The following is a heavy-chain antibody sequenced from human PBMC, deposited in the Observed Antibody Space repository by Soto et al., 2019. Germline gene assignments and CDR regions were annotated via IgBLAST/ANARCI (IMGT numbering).Heavy chain of an antibody. CDR3: AKERSSGWSFDY. Sequence: EVQLLESGGGLVQPGGSLRLSCAASGFTFSTYAMNWVRQAPGKGLEWVSGISGSGDSTYYADSVKGRFTVSRDNSKNTLYLQMNSLRGKDTAVFYCAKERSSGWSFDYWGQGTLVTVSP. D-gene: IGHD6-19*01. CDR2: ISGSGDST. J-gene: IGHJ4*02. CDR1: GFTFSTYA. V-gene: IGHV3-23*01.